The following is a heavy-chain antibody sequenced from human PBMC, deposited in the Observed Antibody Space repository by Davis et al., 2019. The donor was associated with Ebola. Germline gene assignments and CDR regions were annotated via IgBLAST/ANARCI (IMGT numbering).Heavy chain of an antibody. V-gene: IGHV5-51*01. Sequence: GESLKISCTGSGYSFTSYWIGWVRQMPGKGLEWMGIIYPGDSDTRYSPSFQGQVTISADKSTSTAYMELSSLRSEDTAVYYCATPRGLLELRYHYYYGMDVWGQGTTVTVSS. CDR3: ATPRGLLELRYHYYYGMDV. CDR2: IYPGDSDT. J-gene: IGHJ6*02. CDR1: GYSFTSYW. D-gene: IGHD1-7*01.